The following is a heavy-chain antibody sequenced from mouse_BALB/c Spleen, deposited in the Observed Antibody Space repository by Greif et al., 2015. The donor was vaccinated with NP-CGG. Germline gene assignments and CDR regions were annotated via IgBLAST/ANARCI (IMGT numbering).Heavy chain of an antibody. Sequence: EVQGVESGGGLVQPGGSLKLSCAASGFTFSSYTMSWVRQTPEKRLEWVAYISNGGGSTYYPDTVKGRFTISRDNAKNTLYLQMSSLKSEDTAMYYCARDGYVVWGAGTTVTVSS. CDR3: ARDGYVV. CDR2: ISNGGGST. D-gene: IGHD1-2*01. V-gene: IGHV5-12-2*01. CDR1: GFTFSSYT. J-gene: IGHJ1*01.